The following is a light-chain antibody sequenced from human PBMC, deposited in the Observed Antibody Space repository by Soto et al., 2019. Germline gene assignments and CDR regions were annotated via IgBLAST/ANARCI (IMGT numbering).Light chain of an antibody. CDR3: QHYNSYSPWT. Sequence: DIQMTQSPSTLSASVGDRVTITCRASQSISHYLAWYQQKPGKAPNILIYDASSLEGGVPSRFSGSGSGTDFTLTISSLQPDDFATYYCQHYNSYSPWTFGQGTKVEVK. V-gene: IGKV1-5*01. CDR1: QSISHY. CDR2: DAS. J-gene: IGKJ1*01.